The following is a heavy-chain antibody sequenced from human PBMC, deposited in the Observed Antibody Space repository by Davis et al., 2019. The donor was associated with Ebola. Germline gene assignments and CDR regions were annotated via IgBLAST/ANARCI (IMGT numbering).Heavy chain of an antibody. CDR3: ARSPRYNWNYGWFDP. D-gene: IGHD1-7*01. CDR2: IIPIFGIA. CDR1: GGTFSSYA. J-gene: IGHJ5*02. V-gene: IGHV1-69*10. Sequence: SVKVSCKASGGTFSSYAISWVRQAPGQGLEWMGGIIPIFGIANYAQKFQGRVTMTRDTSISTAYMELSRLRSDDTAVYYCARSPRYNWNYGWFDPWGQGTLVTVSS.